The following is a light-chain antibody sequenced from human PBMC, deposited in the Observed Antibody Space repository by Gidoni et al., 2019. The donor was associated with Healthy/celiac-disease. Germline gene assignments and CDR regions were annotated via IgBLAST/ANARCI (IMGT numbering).Light chain of an antibody. V-gene: IGKV1-9*01. CDR1: QGISSY. CDR3: QQLNSYLLT. CDR2: AAS. J-gene: IGKJ4*01. Sequence: DIHFTQSPSFLSASVGDRVTITCRASQGISSYLAWYQQKPGKAPKLLIYAASTLQSGVPSRFSGSGSGTEFTLTISSLQPEDFATYYSQQLNSYLLTFGGGTKVEIK.